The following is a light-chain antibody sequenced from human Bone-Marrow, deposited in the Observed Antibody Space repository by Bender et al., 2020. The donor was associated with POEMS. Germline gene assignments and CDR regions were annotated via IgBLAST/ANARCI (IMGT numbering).Light chain of an antibody. J-gene: IGLJ2*01. V-gene: IGLV3-1*01. Sequence: SYEVTQPPSVSVSPGQPASITCSGDDLGDKYVAWYQQMPGQSPVLVIYQDTKRPSGIPERFSGSNSGNTATLTISGTQAMDEADYYCQAWDTYSVIFGGGTKLTVL. CDR3: QAWDTYSVI. CDR1: DLGDKY. CDR2: QDT.